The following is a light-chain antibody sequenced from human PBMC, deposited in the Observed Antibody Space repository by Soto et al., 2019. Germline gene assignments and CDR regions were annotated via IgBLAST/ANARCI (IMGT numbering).Light chain of an antibody. J-gene: IGKJ5*01. CDR3: QQSYSHLIT. CDR2: RAS. Sequence: QMTQSPSPLSAAVGDNVNLTCXASQTIRGSLNWYQKKPGQAPKLLIFRASTLENGVPPRFSGSGSGTDFTLTINGLQPEDFATYYCQQSYSHLITFGQGTRLEIK. V-gene: IGKV1-39*01. CDR1: QTIRGS.